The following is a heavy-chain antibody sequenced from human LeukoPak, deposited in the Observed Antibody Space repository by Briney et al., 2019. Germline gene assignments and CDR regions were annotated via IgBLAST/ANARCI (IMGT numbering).Heavy chain of an antibody. CDR3: ARARGSVGATTDY. D-gene: IGHD1-26*01. CDR2: IIPIFGTA. J-gene: IGHJ4*02. V-gene: IGHV1-69*05. CDR1: GGTFSSYA. Sequence: EASVKVSCKASGGTFSSYAIGWVRQAPGQGLEWMGGIIPIFGTANYAQKFQGRVTITTDESTSTAYMELSSLRSEDTAVYYCARARGSVGATTDYWGQGTLVTVSS.